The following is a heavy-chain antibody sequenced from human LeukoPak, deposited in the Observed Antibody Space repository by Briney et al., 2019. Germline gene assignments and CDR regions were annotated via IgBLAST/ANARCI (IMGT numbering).Heavy chain of an antibody. D-gene: IGHD6-13*01. J-gene: IGHJ4*02. CDR3: ARDRRGAAASDY. CDR1: GGTFSSYA. CDR2: IIPILGIA. Sequence: ASVKVSCKASGGTFSSYAISWVRQAPGQGLEWMGRIIPILGIANYAQKFQGRVTITADKSTSTAYMELSSLRSEDTAVYYCARDRRGAAASDYWGQGTLVTVSS. V-gene: IGHV1-69*04.